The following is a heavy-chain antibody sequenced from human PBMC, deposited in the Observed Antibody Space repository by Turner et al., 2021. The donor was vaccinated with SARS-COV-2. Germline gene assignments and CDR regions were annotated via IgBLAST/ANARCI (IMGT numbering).Heavy chain of an antibody. Sequence: EVQLVESGGGRVKPGGSLRLSCAASGFTFSSYSMNWVRQAPGRGLEWVSSISSRTIFIYYADSVKGRFTISRDNAKNSLYLQMNSLRAEDTAVYYCAREDDFWSGYQYYRMDVWGQGTTVTVSS. CDR1: GFTFSSYS. J-gene: IGHJ6*02. CDR2: ISSRTIFI. V-gene: IGHV3-21*01. D-gene: IGHD3-3*01. CDR3: AREDDFWSGYQYYRMDV.